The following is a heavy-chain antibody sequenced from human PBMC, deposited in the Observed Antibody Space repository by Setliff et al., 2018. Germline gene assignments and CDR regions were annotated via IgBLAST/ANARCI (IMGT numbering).Heavy chain of an antibody. D-gene: IGHD3-22*01. Sequence: GGSLRLSCAASGFTFDVYDLNWVRQATGKGLEWVSSINWNGVRTGYADSVKGRFTISRDHAKNSLYLHMNRLRADDTALYYCAKDRSRDYDDSSGYEHWGQGPLVTVSS. CDR2: INWNGVRT. V-gene: IGHV3-20*04. CDR1: GFTFDVYD. CDR3: AKDRSRDYDDSSGYEH. J-gene: IGHJ4*02.